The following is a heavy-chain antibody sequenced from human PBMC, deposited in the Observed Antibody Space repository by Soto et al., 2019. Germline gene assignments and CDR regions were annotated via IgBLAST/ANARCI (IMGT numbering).Heavy chain of an antibody. CDR1: GFSLSTSGVG. V-gene: IGHV2-5*01. Sequence: QITLKESGPTLVKPTQTLTLTCTFSGFSLSTSGVGVGWIRQPPGKALEWLALIYWNDDKRYSPSLKSRLTITKDTSKNQVVLTMTNMDPVDTATYYCAHSYVDTAMVTGWFDPWGQGTLVTVSS. D-gene: IGHD5-18*01. CDR2: IYWNDDK. J-gene: IGHJ5*02. CDR3: AHSYVDTAMVTGWFDP.